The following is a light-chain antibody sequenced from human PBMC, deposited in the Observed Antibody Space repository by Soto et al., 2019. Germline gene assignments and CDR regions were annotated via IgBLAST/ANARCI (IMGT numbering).Light chain of an antibody. Sequence: EIEMTQSPATRSRAPVEIVTLSFRASESVSTNLAWYQQKAGQAPRLLIYGASTRATGIPARFSGSGSGTEFTLTISSLQSEDFAVYYCQQYSIWRTFGQGTKVDIK. CDR1: ESVSTN. CDR2: GAS. J-gene: IGKJ1*01. V-gene: IGKV3-15*01. CDR3: QQYSIWRT.